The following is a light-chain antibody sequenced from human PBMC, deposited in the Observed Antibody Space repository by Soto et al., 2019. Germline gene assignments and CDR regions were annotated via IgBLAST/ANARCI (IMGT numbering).Light chain of an antibody. CDR3: QQYGNSPRVS. J-gene: IGKJ4*01. CDR1: QSVTSDY. Sequence: EIVLTQSPGTLSLSPGDRATLSCRASQSVTSDYLAWYQQKPGQAPRLLIYGASIRATGIRDRFSGSGSGTDFTLTISILEPEEFAMYHCQQYGNSPRVSFGGGTKVEIK. CDR2: GAS. V-gene: IGKV3-20*01.